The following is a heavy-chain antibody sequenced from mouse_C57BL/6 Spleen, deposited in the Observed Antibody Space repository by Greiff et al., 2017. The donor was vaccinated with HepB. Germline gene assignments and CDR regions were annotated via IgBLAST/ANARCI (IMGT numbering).Heavy chain of an antibody. V-gene: IGHV3-6*01. CDR1: GYSITSGYY. J-gene: IGHJ3*01. D-gene: IGHD2-2*01. CDR3: GRASVVTPWFAY. Sequence: DVQLQESGPGLVKPSQSLSLTCSVTGYSITSGYYWNWIRQFPGNNLEWMGYISYDGSNNYNPSLNNRNSITRDTSQNQFFLKLNSVTTEDTATYYCGRASVVTPWFAYWGQGTLVTVSA. CDR2: ISYDGSN.